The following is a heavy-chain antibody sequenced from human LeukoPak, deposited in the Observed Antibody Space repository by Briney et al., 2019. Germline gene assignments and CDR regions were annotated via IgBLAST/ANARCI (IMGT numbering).Heavy chain of an antibody. CDR1: GFSFSSYG. D-gene: IGHD6-19*01. CDR3: ARGRYSSGWYVFYYFDY. CDR2: IWYDGTNK. J-gene: IGHJ4*02. V-gene: IGHV3-33*01. Sequence: PGGSLRLSCAASGFSFSSYGMHWVRQAPGKGLEWVAVIWYDGTNKYYADSVKGRFTISRDNSKNTLYLQMNSLRAEDTAVYYCARGRYSSGWYVFYYFDYWGQGTLVTVSS.